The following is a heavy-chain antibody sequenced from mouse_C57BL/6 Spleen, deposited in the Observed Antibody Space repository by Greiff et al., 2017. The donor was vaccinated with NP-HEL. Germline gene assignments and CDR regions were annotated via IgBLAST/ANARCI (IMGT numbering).Heavy chain of an antibody. Sequence: EVQLVESGGDLVKPGGSLKLSCAASGFTFSSYGMSWVRQTPDKRLEWVATISSGGSYTYYPDSVKGRFTISRDNAKNTLYLQMSSLKSEDTAMYYCARYYDSHYYAMDYWGQGTSVTVSS. CDR3: ARYYDSHYYAMDY. D-gene: IGHD2-4*01. V-gene: IGHV5-6*01. CDR2: ISSGGSYT. CDR1: GFTFSSYG. J-gene: IGHJ4*01.